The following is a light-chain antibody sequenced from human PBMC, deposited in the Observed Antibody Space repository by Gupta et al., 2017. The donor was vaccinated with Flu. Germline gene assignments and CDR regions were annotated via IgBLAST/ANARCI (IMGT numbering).Light chain of an antibody. V-gene: IGLV4-69*01. CDR1: TGHSRYA. Sequence: QLVLTQSPSASAPLGASVKLTSTLSTGHSRYAIAWHQQQPEKGPRYLMKLNSDGSHTKGDGIPDRFSGSSSGAERYLTISSLQSEDEADYYGQTWGTGIRVFGGGTKLTVL. J-gene: IGLJ3*02. CDR3: QTWGTGIRV. CDR2: LNSDGSH.